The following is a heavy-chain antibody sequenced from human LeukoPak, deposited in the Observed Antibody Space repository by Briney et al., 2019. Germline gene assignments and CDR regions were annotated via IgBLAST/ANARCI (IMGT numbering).Heavy chain of an antibody. CDR3: AAYDYVWGSLDY. CDR2: ISGKSSTT. CDR1: GFTFSSYA. Sequence: GGSLRLSCAASGFTFSSYAMSWVRQAPGKGLEWVSTISGKSSTTYYADSVKGRFTISRDNSKNTLYLQMNSLRAEDTAVYYCAAYDYVWGSLDYWGQGTLVTVSS. V-gene: IGHV3-23*01. J-gene: IGHJ4*02. D-gene: IGHD3-16*01.